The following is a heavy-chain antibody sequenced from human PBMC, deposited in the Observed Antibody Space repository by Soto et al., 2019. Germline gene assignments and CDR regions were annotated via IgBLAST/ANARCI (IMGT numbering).Heavy chain of an antibody. D-gene: IGHD2-8*01. Sequence: GGSLRLSCAASGFTFSTYAMSWFRQAPGKGLEWVSAINAGGSDTYYADSVKGRLTISRDNSITTLFLQMNSLRTEDTAVYYCAHPRGYGVFDAYDIWGQGALVTVSS. J-gene: IGHJ3*02. CDR3: AHPRGYGVFDAYDI. V-gene: IGHV3-23*01. CDR1: GFTFSTYA. CDR2: INAGGSDT.